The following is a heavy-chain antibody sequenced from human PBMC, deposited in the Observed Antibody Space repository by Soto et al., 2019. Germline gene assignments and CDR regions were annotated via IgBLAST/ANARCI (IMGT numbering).Heavy chain of an antibody. Sequence: QLQLQESGPGLVKPSEILSLTCAVSGGSVSSGGNYWGWIRQSPGKGLEWIGSVHDTGTTHYNPPLTSRVTISVDTSKNQFSLNVNSVTAADTAVYYCARGLSSPSAAGVWGQGTLVTVSS. J-gene: IGHJ4*02. D-gene: IGHD6-6*01. CDR1: GGSVSSGGNY. V-gene: IGHV4-39*01. CDR3: ARGLSSPSAAGV. CDR2: VHDTGTT.